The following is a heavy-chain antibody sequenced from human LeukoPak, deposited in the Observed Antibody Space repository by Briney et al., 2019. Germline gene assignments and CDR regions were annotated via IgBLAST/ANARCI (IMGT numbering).Heavy chain of an antibody. CDR1: GYTFRSYG. CDR3: ARSYGDYMGY. D-gene: IGHD4-17*01. J-gene: IGHJ4*02. Sequence: ASVKVSCKASGYTFRSYGISWLRQAPGQGLEWMGWISAYNGNTNYAQNLQGRVTMTTDTSTNTAYMELRSLRFDDTAVYYCARSYGDYMGYWGQGTLSPSPQ. V-gene: IGHV1-18*01. CDR2: ISAYNGNT.